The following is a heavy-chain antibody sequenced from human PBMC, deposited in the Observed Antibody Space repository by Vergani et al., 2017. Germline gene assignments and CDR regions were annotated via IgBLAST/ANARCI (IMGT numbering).Heavy chain of an antibody. V-gene: IGHV5-51*01. CDR2: IHPADSDT. CDR1: RYSFTNYW. CDR3: ARLDGRDSSGSKYFDY. J-gene: IGHJ4*02. D-gene: IGHD3-22*01. Sequence: EVQLVQSGAEVKKPGESLKISCQISRYSFTNYWIGWVRQMPGKGLEWMGIIHPADSDTRYSPSFQGQVTISVDKSISTAYLQRSSLRASDSDMYYCARLDGRDSSGSKYFDYWGQGTLVTVSS.